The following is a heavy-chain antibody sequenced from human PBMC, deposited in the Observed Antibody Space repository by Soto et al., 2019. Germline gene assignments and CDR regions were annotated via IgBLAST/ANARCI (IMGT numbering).Heavy chain of an antibody. CDR2: IIPIFGTA. V-gene: IGHV1-69*13. CDR3: ARRGQYDFWSGYYPQYGYFDY. J-gene: IGHJ4*03. Sequence: SVKVSCKASGGTFRSYAISWVRQAPGQGLEWMGGIIPIFGTANYAQKFQGRVTITADESTSTAYMELSSLRSEDTAVYYCARRGQYDFWSGYYPQYGYFDYWG. CDR1: GGTFRSYA. D-gene: IGHD3-3*01.